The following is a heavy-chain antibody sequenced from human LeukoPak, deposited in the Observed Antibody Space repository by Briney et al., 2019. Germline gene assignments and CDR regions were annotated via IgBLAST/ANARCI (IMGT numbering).Heavy chain of an antibody. J-gene: IGHJ5*02. D-gene: IGHD6-19*01. Sequence: ASVKVSCKASGYTFTSYYMHWVRQAPGQGREWMGIINPSDGSTSYAQKFQGRVTMTRDTSTSTVYMELSSLRSEDTAVYYCARDDPLDKISSGWGPWGQGTLVTVSS. CDR1: GYTFTSYY. V-gene: IGHV1-46*01. CDR2: INPSDGST. CDR3: ARDDPLDKISSGWGP.